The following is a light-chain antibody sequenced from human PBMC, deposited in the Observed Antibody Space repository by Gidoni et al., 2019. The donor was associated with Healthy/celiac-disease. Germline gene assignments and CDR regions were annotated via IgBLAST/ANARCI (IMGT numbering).Light chain of an antibody. Sequence: EIVMTQCPATLSLSPGERATLSCRASQSVSSNLAWYQQKPGPAPRLLIYGASTRATSIPARFSGSGSGTEFTLTISSLQSEDVAVFYCQQYNNWPPWTFGQGTKVEIK. CDR2: GAS. CDR1: QSVSSN. CDR3: QQYNNWPPWT. V-gene: IGKV3-15*01. J-gene: IGKJ1*01.